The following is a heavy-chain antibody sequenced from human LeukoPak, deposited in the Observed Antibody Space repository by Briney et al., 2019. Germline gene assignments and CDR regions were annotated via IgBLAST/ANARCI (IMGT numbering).Heavy chain of an antibody. J-gene: IGHJ4*02. Sequence: SETLSLTCTVSGYSISSGSYYWSWIRQPAGKGLEWIGRIYTSGSTNYNPSLKSRVTISVDTSKNQFSLKLRSVTAADTAVYYCASNNHRDGYSYGDYYFDYWGQGTLVTVSS. CDR1: GYSISSGSYY. CDR2: IYTSGST. CDR3: ASNNHRDGYSYGDYYFDY. D-gene: IGHD5-18*01. V-gene: IGHV4-61*02.